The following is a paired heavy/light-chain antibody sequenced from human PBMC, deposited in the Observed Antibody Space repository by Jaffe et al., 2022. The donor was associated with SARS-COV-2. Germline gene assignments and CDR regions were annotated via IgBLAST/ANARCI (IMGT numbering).Light chain of an antibody. Sequence: SYELTQPPSVSVSPGQTARITCSGDALPKQYAYWYQQKPGQAPVLVIYKDSERPSGIPERFSGSSSGTTVTLTISGVQAEDEADYYCQSADSSGTDVVFGGGTKLTVL. V-gene: IGLV3-25*03. CDR2: KDS. CDR1: ALPKQY. CDR3: QSADSSGTDVV. J-gene: IGLJ2*01.
Heavy chain of an antibody. CDR3: ARVKDWNSHWFDP. CDR2: IYTSGST. D-gene: IGHD1-7*01. V-gene: IGHV4-4*07. Sequence: QVQLQESGPGLVKPSETLSLTCTVSGGSISSYYWSWIRQPAGKGLEWIGRIYTSGSTNYNPSLKSRVTMSVDTSKNQFSLKLSSVTAADTAVYYCARVKDWNSHWFDPWGQGTLVTVSS. CDR1: GGSISSYY. J-gene: IGHJ5*02.